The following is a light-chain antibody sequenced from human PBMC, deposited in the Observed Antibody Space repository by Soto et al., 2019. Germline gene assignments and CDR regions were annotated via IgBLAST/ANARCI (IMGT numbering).Light chain of an antibody. CDR3: SSDTSSSTRG. J-gene: IGLJ1*01. CDR1: SSEVGGYNY. CDR2: DVS. Sequence: QSVLAQPASVSWSTGQTNTIPCTGTSSEVGGYNYVSWYQQHPGKAPQLMIYDVSNRPSWVSNRFSGSKSGNTASLTTSGLQAEDEADYCCSSDTSSSTRGFGTGTKVAVL. V-gene: IGLV2-14*01.